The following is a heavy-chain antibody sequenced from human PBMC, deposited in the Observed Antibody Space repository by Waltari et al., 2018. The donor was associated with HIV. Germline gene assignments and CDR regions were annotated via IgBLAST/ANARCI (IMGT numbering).Heavy chain of an antibody. CDR2: ISYTGST. Sequence: QVQLQESGPGLVKPSETLALTCTVSGCPSSSYYWSWFLQPPGKGLEWIGYISYTGSTYYTPSLKSRVTISVDTSKNQFSLMLSSVTAADTAVYYCARSLSSAYYWYFDLWGRGTLVTVSS. D-gene: IGHD3-22*01. V-gene: IGHV4-59*01. CDR3: ARSLSSAYYWYFDL. J-gene: IGHJ2*01. CDR1: GCPSSSYY.